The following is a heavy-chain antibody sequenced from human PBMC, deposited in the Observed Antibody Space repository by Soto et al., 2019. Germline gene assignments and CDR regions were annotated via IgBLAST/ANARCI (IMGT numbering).Heavy chain of an antibody. CDR2: INHSGST. Sequence: SETLSLTCAVYGGSFSGYYWSWIRQPPGKGLEWIGEINHSGSTNYNPSLKSRVTISVDTSKNQFSLKLSSVTAADTAVYYCARDQVASSMDVWGQGTTVTVSS. J-gene: IGHJ6*02. CDR3: ARDQVASSMDV. V-gene: IGHV4-34*01. CDR1: GGSFSGYY. D-gene: IGHD2-2*01.